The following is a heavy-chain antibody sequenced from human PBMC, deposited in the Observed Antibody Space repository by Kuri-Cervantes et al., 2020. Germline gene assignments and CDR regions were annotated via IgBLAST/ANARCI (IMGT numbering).Heavy chain of an antibody. V-gene: IGHV4-61*01. CDR1: GGYVRNKSFY. CDR3: ARDYVDKSMVTHHYYYKDV. CDR2: IYSDGRT. J-gene: IGHJ6*03. Sequence: GSLRLSCTVSGGYVRNKSFYWSWIRQPPGKGLEYIGYIYSDGRTNYNPSLMSRLTISIDTTKNQFSLKLSSVTAADTATYYCARDYVDKSMVTHHYYYKDVWGKGTTVTVSS. D-gene: IGHD5-18*01.